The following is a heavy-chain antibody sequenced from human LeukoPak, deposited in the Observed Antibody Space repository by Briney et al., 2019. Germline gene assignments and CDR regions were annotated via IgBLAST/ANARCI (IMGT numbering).Heavy chain of an antibody. D-gene: IGHD4-17*01. CDR2: IKSKSDGGTT. V-gene: IGHV3-15*01. J-gene: IGHJ6*02. Sequence: GGSLRLSCAASGFTFKNAWMSWVRQAPGKGLEWVGRIKSKSDGGTTDYAAPVKGRFTISRDDSKNTLYLQMNSLKTEDTAVYYCTTDTPGGTFVTTAYYYGMDVWGQGTTVTVSS. CDR1: GFTFKNAW. CDR3: TTDTPGGTFVTTAYYYGMDV.